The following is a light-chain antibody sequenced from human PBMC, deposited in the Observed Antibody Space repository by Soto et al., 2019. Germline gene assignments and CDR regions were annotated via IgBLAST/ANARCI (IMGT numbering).Light chain of an antibody. V-gene: IGLV1-47*01. CDR1: SSNIGSNY. J-gene: IGLJ2*01. CDR2: RSD. CDR3: AAWDDSLMGPV. Sequence: QSVLTQPPSASRTPGQRVAISCSGSSSNIGSNYVFWYQQLPGAAPKLLIYRSDQRPSGVPDRFSGSTSGTSASLAISGLRSEDEADYHCAAWDDSLMGPVFGGGTKLTVL.